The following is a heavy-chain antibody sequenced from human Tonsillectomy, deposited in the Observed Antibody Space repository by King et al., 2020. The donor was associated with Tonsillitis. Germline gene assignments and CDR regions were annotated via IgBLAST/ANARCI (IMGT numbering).Heavy chain of an antibody. D-gene: IGHD2-2*01. J-gene: IGHJ4*02. V-gene: IGHV3-30*04. CDR2: ISYDGSNK. CDR3: ARGTRFIYCSTSSYDFDY. Sequence: VQLVESGGGVVQPGRSLRLSCAASGFTFSSYAMHWVRQAPGKGLEWVAVISYDGSNKYYADSVKGRFTISRDNSKNTLYLQMDSLRAEDTAVYYCARGTRFIYCSTSSYDFDYWGQGTLVTVSS. CDR1: GFTFSSYA.